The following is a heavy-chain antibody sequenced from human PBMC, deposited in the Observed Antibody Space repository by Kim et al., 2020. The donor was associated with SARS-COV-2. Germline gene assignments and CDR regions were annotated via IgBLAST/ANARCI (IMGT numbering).Heavy chain of an antibody. Sequence: GGSLRLSCAASGFTFSSYEMNWVRQAPGKGLEWVSYISSSGSTIYYADSVKGRFTISRDNAKNSLYLQMNSLRAEDTAVYYCARVVRAAGLDWFDPWGQGTLVTVSS. CDR1: GFTFSSYE. CDR2: ISSSGSTI. CDR3: ARVVRAAGLDWFDP. J-gene: IGHJ5*02. D-gene: IGHD6-13*01. V-gene: IGHV3-48*03.